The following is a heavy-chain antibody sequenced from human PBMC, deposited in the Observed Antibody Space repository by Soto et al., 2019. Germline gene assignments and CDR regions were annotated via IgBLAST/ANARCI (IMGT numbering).Heavy chain of an antibody. CDR2: IKEDGSEK. CDR3: ARGSEVFTMVRGVINHFDY. Sequence: GGSLRLSCAGSGFTFSNYWMSWVRQAPGKGLEWVANIKEDGSEKHCVDSVKGRFTISRDNAKNSLYLQMNSLRAEDTAVYYCARGSEVFTMVRGVINHFDYWGQGTLVTVSS. J-gene: IGHJ4*02. V-gene: IGHV3-7*05. CDR1: GFTFSNYW. D-gene: IGHD3-10*01.